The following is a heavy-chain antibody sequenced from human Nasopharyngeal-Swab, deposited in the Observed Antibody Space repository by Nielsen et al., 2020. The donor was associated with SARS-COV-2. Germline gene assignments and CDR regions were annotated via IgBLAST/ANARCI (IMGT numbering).Heavy chain of an antibody. D-gene: IGHD5-12*01. CDR3: ARGLGGYDSFDY. J-gene: IGHJ4*02. CDR1: GGSFSGYY. CDR2: INHSGST. V-gene: IGHV4-34*01. Sequence: ETLSLTCAVYGGSFSGYYWSWIRQPPGKGLEWIGEINHSGSTNYNPSLKSRVTISVDTSKNQFSLKLSSVTAADTAVYYCARGLGGYDSFDYWGQGTLVTVSS.